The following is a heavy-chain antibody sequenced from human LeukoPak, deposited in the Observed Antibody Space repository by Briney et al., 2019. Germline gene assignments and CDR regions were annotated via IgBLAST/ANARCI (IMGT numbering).Heavy chain of an antibody. Sequence: SETLSLTCAVYGGSFSAYYWSWIRQPPGKGLEWIGEIYHSGNTNYNPSLKSRVTISVDKSKNQFSLKLSSVTAADTAVYYCARGRSGLPISWGQGTLVTVSS. CDR2: IYHSGNT. CDR1: GGSFSAYY. V-gene: IGHV4-34*01. J-gene: IGHJ5*02. D-gene: IGHD3-16*01. CDR3: ARGRSGLPIS.